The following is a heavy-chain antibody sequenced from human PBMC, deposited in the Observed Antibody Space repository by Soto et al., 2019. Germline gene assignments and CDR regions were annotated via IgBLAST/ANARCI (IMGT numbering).Heavy chain of an antibody. J-gene: IGHJ4*02. D-gene: IGHD3-10*01. CDR2: TYHSGST. CDR1: GGSMNSNNW. V-gene: IGHV4-4*02. CDR3: ARGRVIRGVVDFDL. Sequence: SETLALTCAVSGGSMNSNNWWTWVRQPPGKGLEWIGETYHSGSTNYNPSLKSRVTISVDKSKNHFSVNLSSVTAADTAVYYCARGRVIRGVVDFDLWGRGTLVTVSS.